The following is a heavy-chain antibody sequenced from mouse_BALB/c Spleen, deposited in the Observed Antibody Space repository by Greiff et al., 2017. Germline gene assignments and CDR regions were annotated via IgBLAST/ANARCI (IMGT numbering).Heavy chain of an antibody. D-gene: IGHD3-1*01. CDR1: GYTFTDYA. J-gene: IGHJ2*01. CDR3: EREGAARATEGYFDY. V-gene: IGHV1-67*01. CDR2: ISTYYGNT. Sequence: VQLQPSGPELVRPGVSVKISCKGSGYTFTDYAMHWVKQSHAKSLEWIGVISTYYGNTNYNKKFKGKATMTVDKSSSTAYMELARLTSEDSAIYYCEREGAARATEGYFDYWGQGTTLTVSS.